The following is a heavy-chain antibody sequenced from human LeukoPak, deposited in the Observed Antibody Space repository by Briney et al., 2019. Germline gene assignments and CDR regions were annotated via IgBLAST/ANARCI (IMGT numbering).Heavy chain of an antibody. CDR2: ISGSGGST. J-gene: IGHJ5*02. D-gene: IGHD6-13*01. CDR3: AKDWGGSWYRTWFDP. CDR1: GFTFSSYA. V-gene: IGHV3-23*01. Sequence: PGGSLRLSCAASGFTFSSYAMSWVRQAPGKGLEWVSAISGSGGSTYYADSVKGRFTISRDNSKNTLYLQMNSLRAEDTAVYYCAKDWGGSWYRTWFDPWGQGTLVTVSS.